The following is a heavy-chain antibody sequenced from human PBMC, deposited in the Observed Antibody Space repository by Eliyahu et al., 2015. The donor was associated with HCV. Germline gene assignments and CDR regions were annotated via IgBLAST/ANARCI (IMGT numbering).Heavy chain of an antibody. CDR2: IKRKSDGETT. Sequence: EAQLVESGGDLVKPGESLRLSCTASGFTFSNSHMSWVRQAPGKGLEWVGHIKRKSDGETTYYAAPVKGRFTMSRDDSTNTLYLQMNSLKTEDTGVYYCGTGSACDIWGQGTKVTVSS. CDR3: GTGSACDI. CDR1: GFTFSNSH. J-gene: IGHJ3*02. V-gene: IGHV3-15*01. D-gene: IGHD7-27*01.